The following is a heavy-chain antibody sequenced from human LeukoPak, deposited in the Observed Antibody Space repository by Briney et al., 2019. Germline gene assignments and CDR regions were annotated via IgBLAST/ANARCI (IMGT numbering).Heavy chain of an antibody. V-gene: IGHV4-39*01. CDR3: ARHYGDVDY. J-gene: IGHJ4*02. CDR1: GGSISSSSHY. CDR2: IYYSGST. D-gene: IGHD4-17*01. Sequence: PSETLSLTCTVSGGSISSSSHYWGWIRQPPGKGLEWIGSIYYSGSTYYNPSLKSRVTISVDTSKNQFSLKLSSVTAADTAVYYCARHYGDVDYWGQGTLVTVSS.